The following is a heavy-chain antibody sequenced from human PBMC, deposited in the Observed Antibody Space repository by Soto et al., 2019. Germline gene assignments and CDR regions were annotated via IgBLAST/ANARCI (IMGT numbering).Heavy chain of an antibody. D-gene: IGHD3-16*01. CDR2: VNSDGDTT. Sequence: EVQLVESGGGLVQPGGSLRLSCAASGFTFRNYWMHWVRQAPGKGLVWVSRVNSDGDTTYYADSVKGRFTISRDNAKNTLHLQMNSLGAEDTAVYYCASNYAYAEGYYFYGIDVWGQGITVTVSS. CDR1: GFTFRNYW. J-gene: IGHJ6*02. V-gene: IGHV3-74*01. CDR3: ASNYAYAEGYYFYGIDV.